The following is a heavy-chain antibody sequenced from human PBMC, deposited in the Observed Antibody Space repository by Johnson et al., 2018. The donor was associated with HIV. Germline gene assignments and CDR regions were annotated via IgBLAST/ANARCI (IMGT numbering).Heavy chain of an antibody. J-gene: IGHJ3*01. V-gene: IGHV3-15*01. CDR2: IKSKTDGGTT. D-gene: IGHD6-6*01. Sequence: VQLVESGGGLVKPGGSLRLSCAASGFTFSNAWMSWVRQAPGKGLEWVGRIKSKTDGGTTDYAAPVKGRFTISRDDSKHTLYLQMNSLKTEDTAVYDFTAVSSSDAFDLWGQGTMVTVSS. CDR3: TAVSSSDAFDL. CDR1: GFTFSNAW.